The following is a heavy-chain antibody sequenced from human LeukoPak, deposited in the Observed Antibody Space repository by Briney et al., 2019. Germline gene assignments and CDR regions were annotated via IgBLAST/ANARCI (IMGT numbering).Heavy chain of an antibody. V-gene: IGHV5-51*01. Sequence: GESLKISCKGSGYSFTSYWIGWVRQMPGKGLEWMGIIYPGDSDTRYSPSFQGQVTISADKSISTAYLQWSGLKASDTAMYYCASQDYYDSMKNDAFDIWGQGTMVTVSS. CDR2: IYPGDSDT. CDR3: ASQDYYDSMKNDAFDI. D-gene: IGHD3-22*01. J-gene: IGHJ3*02. CDR1: GYSFTSYW.